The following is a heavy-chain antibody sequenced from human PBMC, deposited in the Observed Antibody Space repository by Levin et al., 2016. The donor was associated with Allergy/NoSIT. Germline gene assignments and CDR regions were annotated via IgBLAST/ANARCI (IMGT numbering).Heavy chain of an antibody. V-gene: IGHV2-70*11. CDR2: IDWDDDK. CDR3: ARSRSGSYYYYGMDV. CDR1: GFSLSTSGMC. J-gene: IGHJ6*02. D-gene: IGHD1-26*01. Sequence: SGPTLVKPTQTLTLTCTFSGFSLSTSGMCVSWIRQPPGKALEWLARIDWDDDKYYSTSLKTRLTISKDTSKNQVVLTMTNMDPVDTATYYCARSRSGSYYYYGMDVWGQGTTVTVSS.